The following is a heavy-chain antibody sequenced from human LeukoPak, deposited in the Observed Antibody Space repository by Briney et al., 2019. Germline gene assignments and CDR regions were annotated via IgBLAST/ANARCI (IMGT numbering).Heavy chain of an antibody. CDR2: IYYSRNT. CDR3: ASFGYCSSTSCPQTTTFDY. V-gene: IGHV4-31*03. Sequence: PSQTLSLTCTVSGGSISSGGYYWSWIRQHPGKGLEWIGYIYYSRNTYHNTYLKSRVPISVDTSKNQFSLKLSSVTAADTAVYSCASFGYCSSTSCPQTTTFDYWGQGTLVTVSS. CDR1: GGSISSGGYY. D-gene: IGHD2-2*01. J-gene: IGHJ4*02.